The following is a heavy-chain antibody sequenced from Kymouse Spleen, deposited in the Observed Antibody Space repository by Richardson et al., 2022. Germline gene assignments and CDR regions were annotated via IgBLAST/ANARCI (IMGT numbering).Heavy chain of an antibody. Sequence: QLQLQESGPGLVKPSETLSLTCTVSGGSISSSSYYWGWIRQPPGKGLEWIGSIYYSGSTYYNPSLKSRVTISVDTSKNQFSLKLSSVTAADTAVYYCARWYSSSSGHYFDYWGQGTLVTVSS. J-gene: IGHJ4*02. D-gene: IGHD6-6*01. V-gene: IGHV4-39*01. CDR1: GGSISSSSYY. CDR2: IYYSGST. CDR3: ARWYSSSSGHYFDY.